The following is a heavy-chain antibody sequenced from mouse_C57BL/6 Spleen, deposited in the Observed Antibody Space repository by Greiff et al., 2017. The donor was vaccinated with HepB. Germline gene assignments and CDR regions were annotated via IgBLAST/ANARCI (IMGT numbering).Heavy chain of an antibody. Sequence: QVHVKQPGAELVKPGASVKLSCKASGYTFTSYWMQWVKQRPGQGLEWIGEIDPSDSYTNYNQKFKGKATLTVDTSSSTAYMQLSSLTSEDSAVYYCARGGSSYVFDYWGQGTTLTVSS. V-gene: IGHV1-50*01. CDR1: GYTFTSYW. J-gene: IGHJ2*01. D-gene: IGHD1-1*01. CDR3: ARGGSSYVFDY. CDR2: IDPSDSYT.